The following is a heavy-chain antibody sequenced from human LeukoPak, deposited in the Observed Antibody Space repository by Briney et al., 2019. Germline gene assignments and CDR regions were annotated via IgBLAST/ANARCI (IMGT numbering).Heavy chain of an antibody. CDR2: ISAYNGNT. CDR3: AKIVPAAIGGDWFDP. CDR1: GYTFTRYG. Sequence: ASVKVSCKASGYTFTRYGISWVRQAPGQGLEWMGWISAYNGNTNYAQKLQGRVTMTTDTSTSTAYMELRSLRSDDTAVYYCAKIVPAAIGGDWFDPWGQGTLVTVSS. J-gene: IGHJ5*02. V-gene: IGHV1-18*01. D-gene: IGHD2-2*01.